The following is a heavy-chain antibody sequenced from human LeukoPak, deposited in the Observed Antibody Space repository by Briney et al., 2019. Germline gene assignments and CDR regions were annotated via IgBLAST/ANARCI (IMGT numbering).Heavy chain of an antibody. CDR3: ARLSDSSTYGAFDI. CDR2: LYSGGST. D-gene: IGHD3-22*01. V-gene: IGHV3-66*02. Sequence: GSLRLSCAASGFTVSTNYMGWVRQAPGKGLEWVSVLYSGGSTYYPDSVKGRFTISRDNSQNTLYLQMDSLRPEDTAVYYCARLSDSSTYGAFDIWGHGTMVTVSS. J-gene: IGHJ3*02. CDR1: GFTVSTNY.